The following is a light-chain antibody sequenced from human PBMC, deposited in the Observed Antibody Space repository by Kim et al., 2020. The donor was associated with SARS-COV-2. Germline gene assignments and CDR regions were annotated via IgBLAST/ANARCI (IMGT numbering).Light chain of an antibody. V-gene: IGLV2-14*01. CDR3: SSYTSSSTYVV. Sequence: QSALTQPASVSWSPGQSITISCTGTSSDVGGYNYVSWYQQHPGKAPKLMIYDVSKRPSGVSNRFSGSKSGNTASLTISGLQAEDEADYYCSSYTSSSTYVVFGGGTQLTVL. CDR2: DVS. J-gene: IGLJ2*01. CDR1: SSDVGGYNY.